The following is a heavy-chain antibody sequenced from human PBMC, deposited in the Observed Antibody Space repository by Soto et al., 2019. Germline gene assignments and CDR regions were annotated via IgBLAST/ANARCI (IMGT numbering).Heavy chain of an antibody. CDR2: ISSGGDNT. J-gene: IGHJ3*02. D-gene: IGHD3-22*01. V-gene: IGHV3-53*01. CDR3: VRRAQYFDGTGFHAFDI. CDR1: GLTVSSNY. Sequence: GGSMRLSCAASGLTVSSNYMSWVRQAPGKGLEWVSAISSGGDNTHYADSVKGRFTITRDNSKNMLYLEMNSLTVEDTAVYYCVRRAQYFDGTGFHAFDIWGQGTRVTVSS.